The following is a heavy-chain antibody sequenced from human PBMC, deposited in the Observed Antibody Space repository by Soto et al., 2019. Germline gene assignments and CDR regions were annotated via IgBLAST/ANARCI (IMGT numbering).Heavy chain of an antibody. CDR2: LIGGHYGT. CDR1: GFTLQNYA. D-gene: IGHD4-17*01. V-gene: IGHV3-23*01. CDR3: GRVPLDGNYANGVDV. J-gene: IGHJ6*02. Sequence: GGSLRLSCTASGFTLQNYAMAWVRQAPGKGLEWVSTLIGGHYGTAYSYSVKGRFTVSRDNSKNCLYLQMNSLRVEDTAVYYCGRVPLDGNYANGVDVWGQGTTVTVS.